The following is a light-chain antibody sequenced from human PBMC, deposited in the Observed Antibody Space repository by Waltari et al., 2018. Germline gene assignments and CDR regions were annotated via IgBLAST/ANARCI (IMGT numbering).Light chain of an antibody. CDR2: GAS. Sequence: EIVLTQSPGTLSLSPGERATLSCRASQRVSRTLAWYQQKPGQAPRLLIYGASTRATGIPERFSGGVSCTDFSLTISRLEPEDFSVYYCQHYVSLPATFGQGTKVEIK. CDR1: QRVSRT. CDR3: QHYVSLPAT. V-gene: IGKV3-20*01. J-gene: IGKJ1*01.